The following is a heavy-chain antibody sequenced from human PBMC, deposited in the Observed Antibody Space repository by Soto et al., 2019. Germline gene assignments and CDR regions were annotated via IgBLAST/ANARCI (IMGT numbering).Heavy chain of an antibody. CDR2: INHSGST. Sequence: SETLSLTCAVYGGSFSGYYWSWIRQPPGKGLEWIGEINHSGSTNYNPSLKSRVTISVDTSKNQFSLKLSSVTAADTAVYYCARGSITIFGVVQYYYYYMDVWGKGTTVTVSS. V-gene: IGHV4-34*01. J-gene: IGHJ6*03. D-gene: IGHD3-3*01. CDR1: GGSFSGYY. CDR3: ARGSITIFGVVQYYYYYMDV.